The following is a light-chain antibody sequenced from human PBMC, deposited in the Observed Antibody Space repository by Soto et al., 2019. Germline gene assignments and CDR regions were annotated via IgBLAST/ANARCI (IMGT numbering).Light chain of an antibody. J-gene: IGKJ4*01. CDR1: QSVSSSY. CDR3: QPYGSSPT. V-gene: IGKV3-20*01. CDR2: GAS. Sequence: EIVLTQSPGTLSLSPGERATLSCRASQSVSSSYLAWYQQKPGQAPRLLIYGASSRATCIPDRFSGSGSGTDFTLTISRLEPEDFAVYYCQPYGSSPTFGGGTKVEIK.